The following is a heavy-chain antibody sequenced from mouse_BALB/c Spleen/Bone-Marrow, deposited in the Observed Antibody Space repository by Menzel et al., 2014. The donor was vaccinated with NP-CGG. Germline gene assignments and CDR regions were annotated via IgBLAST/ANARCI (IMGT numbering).Heavy chain of an antibody. CDR1: GYTFTSYW. Sequence: VKLMESGAELVKPGASVKLSCKASGYTFTSYWMHWVKQRPGQGLEWIGEINPSNGRTNYNEKFKSKATLTVDKSSSTAYMQLSSLTSEDSAVYYCARGGFDYWGQGTPLTVSS. V-gene: IGHV1S81*02. CDR3: ARGGFDY. J-gene: IGHJ2*01. CDR2: INPSNGRT.